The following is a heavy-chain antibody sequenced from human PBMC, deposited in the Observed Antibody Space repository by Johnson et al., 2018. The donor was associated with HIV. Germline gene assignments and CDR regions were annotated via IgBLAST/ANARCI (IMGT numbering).Heavy chain of an antibody. CDR2: IWYDGSNK. V-gene: IGHV3-33*06. CDR1: GFTFTFYA. D-gene: IGHD3-3*01. J-gene: IGHJ3*02. Sequence: QVQLVESGGGVVQPGRSLRLSCAASGFTFTFYAMHWVRQAPGKGLEWVAVIWYDGSNKYYADSVKGRFTISRDNSKSTLYLQMNSLRAEDTAVYYCANDFWSGSGIWGQGTMVTVSS. CDR3: ANDFWSGSGI.